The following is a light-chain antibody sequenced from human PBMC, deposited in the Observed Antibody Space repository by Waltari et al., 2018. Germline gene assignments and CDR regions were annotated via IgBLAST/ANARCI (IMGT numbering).Light chain of an antibody. V-gene: IGLV1-51*01. CDR2: DNN. Sequence: QSVLTQPPSVSAAPGQKVTISCSGRGSTIGSNYVSWYQQLPGTTPKVVIYDNNRRPSGIPDRFSGAKSGTSATLGITGLQTGDEADYYCGTWDSSLSIGVFGGGTKLTVL. J-gene: IGLJ2*01. CDR3: GTWDSSLSIGV. CDR1: GSTIGSNY.